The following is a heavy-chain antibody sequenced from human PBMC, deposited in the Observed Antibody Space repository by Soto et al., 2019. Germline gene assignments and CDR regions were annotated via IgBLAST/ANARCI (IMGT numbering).Heavy chain of an antibody. CDR2: ISAYNGNT. V-gene: IGHV1-18*04. CDR1: GYTSTSYG. D-gene: IGHD2-2*01. Sequence: AASVKVSCKASGYTSTSYGISWVRQAPGQGLEWMGWISAYNGNTNYAQKLQGRVTMTTDTSTSTAYMELRSLRSDDTAVYYCARVEVVPAAIFGVNSGMDVWGQGTTVTVSS. J-gene: IGHJ6*02. CDR3: ARVEVVPAAIFGVNSGMDV.